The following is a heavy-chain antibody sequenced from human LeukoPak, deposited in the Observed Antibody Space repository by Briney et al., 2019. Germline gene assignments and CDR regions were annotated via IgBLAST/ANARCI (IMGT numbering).Heavy chain of an antibody. J-gene: IGHJ4*02. CDR3: VSFYETY. CDR1: GNYW. V-gene: IGHV3-74*01. D-gene: IGHD2/OR15-2a*01. CDR2: INGDGSWT. Sequence: GGSLRLSCVASGNYWMHWVRQAPGKGLVWVSHINGDGSWTSYADSVKGRFTISKDNAKNTVYLQMNSLRAEDTAVYYCVSFYETYWGRGTLVTVSS.